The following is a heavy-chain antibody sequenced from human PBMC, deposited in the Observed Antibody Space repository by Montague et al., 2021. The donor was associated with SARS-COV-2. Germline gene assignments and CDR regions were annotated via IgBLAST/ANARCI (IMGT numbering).Heavy chain of an antibody. CDR2: FDHSGNT. V-gene: IGHV4-59*11. D-gene: IGHD3-16*01. CDR1: GGSISGHY. CDR3: AREYRIELWQTNGYFGL. Sequence: SETLSLTCSVSGGSISGHYWSWIRQPPGKGLEWIGNFDHSGNTKYNPSLKSRATISVDTSKNQFSLRLSSVTAADTAVYYCAREYRIELWQTNGYFGLWGRGTLVTVSS. J-gene: IGHJ2*01.